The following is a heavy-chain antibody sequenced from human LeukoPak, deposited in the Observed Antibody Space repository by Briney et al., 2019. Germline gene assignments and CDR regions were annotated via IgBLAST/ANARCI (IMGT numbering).Heavy chain of an antibody. CDR1: GFTFSSYA. CDR2: ISGSGGST. D-gene: IGHD2-15*01. CDR3: ATDASCSGGSCYSDY. Sequence: SGGSLRLSCAASGFTFSSYAMSWVRQAPGKGLEWVSAISGSGGSTYYADSVMGRFTISRDKAKNTLYLQMNSLRAEDTAIYYCATDASCSGGSCYSDYWGQGTLVTVSS. V-gene: IGHV3-23*01. J-gene: IGHJ4*02.